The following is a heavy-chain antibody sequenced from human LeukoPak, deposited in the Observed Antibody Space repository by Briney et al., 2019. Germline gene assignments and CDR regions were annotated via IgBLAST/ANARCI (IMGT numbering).Heavy chain of an antibody. Sequence: GGSLRLACAASGFTFSSYWMHWVRQAPGKGLVWVSRINSDGSSTSYADSVKGRLTISRDNARNTLYLQMNSLGADDMAVYSCERVNGAVIYWYFDIWGRGTLVTVSS. CDR1: GFTFSSYW. J-gene: IGHJ2*01. D-gene: IGHD4-17*01. V-gene: IGHV3-74*01. CDR3: ERVNGAVIYWYFDI. CDR2: INSDGSST.